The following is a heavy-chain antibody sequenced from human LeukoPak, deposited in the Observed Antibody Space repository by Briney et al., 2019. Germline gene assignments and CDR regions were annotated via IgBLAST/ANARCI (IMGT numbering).Heavy chain of an antibody. Sequence: SDTLSLICSVWGGPISSSYYRSWIRQPAGKGLEWIGRIYTSGSTNYNPSLKSRVTISVVTSKNQFSLKLSSVTAADTAVYYCARAYCSGGSCYSVWFDPWGQGTLVTVSS. D-gene: IGHD2-15*01. CDR3: ARAYCSGGSCYSVWFDP. CDR2: IYTSGST. V-gene: IGHV4-61*02. J-gene: IGHJ5*02. CDR1: GGPISSSYY.